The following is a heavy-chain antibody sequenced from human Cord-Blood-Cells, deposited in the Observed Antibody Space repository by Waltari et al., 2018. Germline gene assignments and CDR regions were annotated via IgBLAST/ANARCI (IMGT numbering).Heavy chain of an antibody. CDR2: INPNSGGT. D-gene: IGHD1-26*01. J-gene: IGHJ6*02. CDR1: GYTFTGYY. CDR3: ARNIATPGVPYYYYGMDV. V-gene: IGHV1-2*04. Sequence: QVQLVQSGAEVKKPGASVKVSCKASGYTFTGYYMHWVRQAPGQGLEWMGWINPNSGGTNYAQKFQGWVTMTRDTSISTAYMELSRRRSDDTAVYYCARNIATPGVPYYYYGMDVWGQGTTVTVSS.